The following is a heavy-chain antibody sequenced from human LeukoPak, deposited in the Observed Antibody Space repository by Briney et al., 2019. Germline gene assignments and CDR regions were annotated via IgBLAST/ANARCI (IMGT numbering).Heavy chain of an antibody. CDR1: GGSFSDYF. CDR2: INHGGGT. J-gene: IGHJ4*02. D-gene: IGHD4-17*01. CDR3: ARGEDGTGDYRPTYFDS. Sequence: PSETLSLTCAVYGGSFSDYFWNWIRQPPGKGLEWIGEINHGGGTRYNPSLKSRATISVDSSKKQFSLNLTSVTAADTAVYYCARGEDGTGDYRPTYFDSWGQGTLVTVSS. V-gene: IGHV4-34*01.